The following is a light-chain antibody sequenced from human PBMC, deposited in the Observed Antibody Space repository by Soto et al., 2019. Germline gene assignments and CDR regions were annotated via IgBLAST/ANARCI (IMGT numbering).Light chain of an antibody. J-gene: IGKJ4*01. Sequence: DIQMTQSPSSLSASVGDRVTVTCRASQTIGSYLNWYHQRPGKAPQLLIFASSSLQSGVPSRFSGRGSGTDFTLTISSLQPEDVATYYCQQTHTSPPTFGGGTKVEIK. CDR3: QQTHTSPPT. V-gene: IGKV1-39*01. CDR2: ASS. CDR1: QTIGSY.